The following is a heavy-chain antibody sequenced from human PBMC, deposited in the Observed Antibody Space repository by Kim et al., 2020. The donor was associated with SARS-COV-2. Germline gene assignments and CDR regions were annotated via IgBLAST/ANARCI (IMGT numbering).Heavy chain of an antibody. D-gene: IGHD6-13*01. CDR3: AKVGIAAAGTLANVDYFDY. J-gene: IGHJ4*02. Sequence: GGSLRLSCAASGFTFSSYAMSWVRQAPGKGLEWVSAISGSGGSTYYADSVKGRFTISRDNSKNTLYLQMNSLRAEDTAVYYCAKVGIAAAGTLANVDYFDYWGQGTLVTVSS. V-gene: IGHV3-23*01. CDR2: ISGSGGST. CDR1: GFTFSSYA.